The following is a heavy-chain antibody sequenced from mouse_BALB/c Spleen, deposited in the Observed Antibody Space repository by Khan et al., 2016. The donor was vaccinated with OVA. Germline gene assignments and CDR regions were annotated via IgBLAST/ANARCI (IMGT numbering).Heavy chain of an antibody. CDR1: GYSITSGYA. J-gene: IGHJ2*01. V-gene: IGHV3-2*02. CDR3: ARGNYYGYYFDY. Sequence: EVQLVESGPGLVKPSQSLSLTCTVTGYSITSGYAWNWIRQFPGNKLEWMGYISYSGGTSYNPSLKSRISITRDTSKNQFFLQLNSVTTEDTATDYCARGNYYGYYFDYWGQGTTLTVSS. D-gene: IGHD1-1*01. CDR2: ISYSGGT.